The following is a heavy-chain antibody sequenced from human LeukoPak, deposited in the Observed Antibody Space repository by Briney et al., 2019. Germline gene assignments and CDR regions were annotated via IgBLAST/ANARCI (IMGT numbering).Heavy chain of an antibody. CDR1: GFTFRSYE. D-gene: IGHD3-22*01. CDR3: ARDRIHYDSSGDYYYYGMDV. V-gene: IGHV3-48*03. Sequence: GGSLRLSCAASGFTFRSYEMNWVRQAPGKGLVWVSYISSSGSTIYYADSMKGRFTIFRDNAKNSLYLQMNSLRAEDTAVYYCARDRIHYDSSGDYYYYGMDVWGQGTTVTVSS. CDR2: ISSSGSTI. J-gene: IGHJ6*02.